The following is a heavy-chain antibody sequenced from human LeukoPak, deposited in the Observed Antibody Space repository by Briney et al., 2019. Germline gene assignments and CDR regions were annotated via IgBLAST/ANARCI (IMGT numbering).Heavy chain of an antibody. CDR3: ARDKAVTTELTQYFQH. CDR1: GGSISSYY. V-gene: IGHV4-59*01. D-gene: IGHD4-11*01. J-gene: IGHJ1*01. Sequence: SETLSLTCTVSGGSISSYYWSWIRQPPGKGLEWIGYIYYSGSTNYNPSLKSRVTISVDTSKNQFSLKLSSVTAADTAVYYCARDKAVTTELTQYFQHWGQGTLVTVSS. CDR2: IYYSGST.